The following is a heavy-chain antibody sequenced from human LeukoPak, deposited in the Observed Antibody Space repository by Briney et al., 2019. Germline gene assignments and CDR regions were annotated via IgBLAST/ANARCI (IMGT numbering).Heavy chain of an antibody. V-gene: IGHV1-46*01. CDR3: ARGSGYSSGWYGKVNHYFDY. J-gene: IGHJ4*02. Sequence: ASVKVSCQASGYTFTSYYMHWVRQAPGQGLEWMGIINPSGGSTSYAQKFQGRVTMTRDMSTSTVYMELSSLRSGDTAVYYCARGSGYSSGWYGKVNHYFDYWGQGTLVTVSS. CDR2: INPSGGST. CDR1: GYTFTSYY. D-gene: IGHD6-19*01.